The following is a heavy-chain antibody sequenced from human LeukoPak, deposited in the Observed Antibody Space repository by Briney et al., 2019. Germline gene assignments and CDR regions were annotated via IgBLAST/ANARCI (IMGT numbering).Heavy chain of an antibody. J-gene: IGHJ5*02. CDR1: GYSISSGSY. Sequence: SETLSLTCTVSGYSISSGSYWGWIRQPPGKGLEWVGSIYHSGSTYHNPSLKSRVTISVDTSKNQFSLKLRSVTAADTAVYYCARPTARLGWSDPWGQGTLVTVSS. CDR3: ARPTARLGWSDP. CDR2: IYHSGST. V-gene: IGHV4-38-2*02. D-gene: IGHD6-6*01.